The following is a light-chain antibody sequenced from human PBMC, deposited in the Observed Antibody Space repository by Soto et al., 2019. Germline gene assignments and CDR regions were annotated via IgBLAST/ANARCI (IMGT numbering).Light chain of an antibody. CDR3: QHYNNWPPWT. CDR2: DAS. CDR1: QSVSIR. Sequence: EVIMSQSPDILSVSPGARATLSCRASQSVSIRLAWYQQKPGQAPRLLIFDASTRATGIPARFSGSGSGTEFTLTISSLQAEDLAIYYCQHYNNWPPWTFGQGTKVDIK. V-gene: IGKV3-15*01. J-gene: IGKJ1*01.